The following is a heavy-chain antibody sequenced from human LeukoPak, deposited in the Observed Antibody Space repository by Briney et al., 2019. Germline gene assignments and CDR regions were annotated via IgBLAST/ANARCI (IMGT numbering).Heavy chain of an antibody. V-gene: IGHV4-59*08. J-gene: IGHJ6*02. CDR2: IYYSGST. CDR3: ARVRGYSYGSYYYYYYGMDV. Sequence: SETLSHTCTVTGGSISSYDCSWIRKPRGKKLDWNGYIYYSGSTNYSPSLKSRVTISVDTSKNQFSLKLSSVTAADTAVYYCARVRGYSYGSYYYYYYGMDVWGQGTTVTVSS. CDR1: GGSISSYD. D-gene: IGHD5-18*01.